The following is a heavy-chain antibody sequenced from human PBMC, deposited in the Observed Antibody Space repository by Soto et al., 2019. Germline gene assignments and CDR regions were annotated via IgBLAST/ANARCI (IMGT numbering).Heavy chain of an antibody. CDR1: GGSISRGGYY. CDR2: IYYSGST. D-gene: IGHD3-10*01. V-gene: IGHV4-31*03. J-gene: IGHJ3*02. Sequence: SETLSLTCTVSGGSISRGGYYWSWIRQHPGKGLEWIGYIYYSGSTYYNPSLKSRVTISVDTSKNQFALKLSSVTAADTAVYYCARDLITMVRGEDRLDAFDIWGQGTMVTVSS. CDR3: ARDLITMVRGEDRLDAFDI.